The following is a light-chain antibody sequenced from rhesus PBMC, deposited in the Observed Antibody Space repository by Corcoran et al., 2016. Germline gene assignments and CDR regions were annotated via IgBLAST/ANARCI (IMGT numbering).Light chain of an antibody. CDR3: QHYYSTPYS. J-gene: IGKJ2*01. V-gene: IGKV1-25*01. Sequence: DIQMTQSPSSLSASVGDRVTITCRASQGITNDLAWYPQKPGETPKLLIYEASSLQSGIPSRFIGSGSGTDFTLTISSLQSEDFATYYCQHYYSTPYSFGQGTKVEIK. CDR2: EAS. CDR1: QGITND.